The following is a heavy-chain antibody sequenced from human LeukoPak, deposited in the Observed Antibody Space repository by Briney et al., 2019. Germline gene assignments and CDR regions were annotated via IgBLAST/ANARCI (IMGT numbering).Heavy chain of an antibody. J-gene: IGHJ5*02. Sequence: PGGSLRLSCAASGFVFSNYEMNWVRQAPGRGLEWVSYISSSGSTIFYADSVKCRFTISRDNAKNSLFLQMNSLGAEDTAVYYCARVGDRNGYYCWFDPWGQGTLVTVPS. CDR1: GFVFSNYE. V-gene: IGHV3-48*03. CDR3: ARVGDRNGYYCWFDP. D-gene: IGHD3-22*01. CDR2: ISSSGSTI.